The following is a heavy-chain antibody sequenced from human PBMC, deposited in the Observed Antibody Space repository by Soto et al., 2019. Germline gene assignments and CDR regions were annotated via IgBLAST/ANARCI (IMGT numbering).Heavy chain of an antibody. Sequence: GESLKISGKGSGYTFATHWIAWVRQMPGKGLEWMGIIYPGDSDTRYSPSFQGQVTISXXXXXXTXYXQWXXLKASDTAIYFCARIELTGLDNWGQGTPVTV. CDR2: IYPGDSDT. D-gene: IGHD3-9*01. J-gene: IGHJ4*02. V-gene: IGHV5-51*01. CDR3: ARIELTGLDN. CDR1: GYTFATHW.